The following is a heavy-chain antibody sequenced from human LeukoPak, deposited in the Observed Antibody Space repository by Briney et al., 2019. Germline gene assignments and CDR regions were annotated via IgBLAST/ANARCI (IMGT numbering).Heavy chain of an antibody. CDR2: ISSSSGTI. CDR1: GFTFSGCS. V-gene: IGHV3-48*04. CDR3: ARGTIFGVVIQ. Sequence: PGGSLRLSCAASGFTFSGCSMNWVRQAPGKGLEWVSYISSSSGTIYYADSVKGRFTISRDNAKNSLYLQMNSLRAEDTAVYYCARGTIFGVVIQWGQGTLVTVSS. J-gene: IGHJ4*02. D-gene: IGHD3-3*01.